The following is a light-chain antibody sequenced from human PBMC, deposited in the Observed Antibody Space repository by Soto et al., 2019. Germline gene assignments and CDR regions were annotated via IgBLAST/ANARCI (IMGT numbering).Light chain of an antibody. CDR3: AAWDDSLSGYV. V-gene: IGLV1-47*02. J-gene: IGLJ1*01. CDR1: SSYIGKNS. CDR2: SIN. Sequence: QAVVTQPPSTSGTPGQRVTISCSGSSSYIGKNSLFWYQQLPGTAPKLLIYSINQRLSGVPDRFSGSKSGTSASLAISGLRSEDEAVYYCAAWDDSLSGYVFGTGTKLTVL.